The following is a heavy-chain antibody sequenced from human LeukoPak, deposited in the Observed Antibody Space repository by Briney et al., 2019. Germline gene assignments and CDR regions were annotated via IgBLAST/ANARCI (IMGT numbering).Heavy chain of an antibody. CDR1: GVSISSAGYF. J-gene: IGHJ4*01. CDR2: IHHSGST. V-gene: IGHV4-31*03. D-gene: IGHD2-21*02. Sequence: SETLSLTCTVSGVSISSAGYFWTWIRQHPGKGLEWIGYIHHSGSTSYNPSLKSRPTISADTSKNQFSLKLNSVTAADTAVYYCARNFHGDPVTYYLDYWGHGTLVTVSS. CDR3: ARNFHGDPVTYYLDY.